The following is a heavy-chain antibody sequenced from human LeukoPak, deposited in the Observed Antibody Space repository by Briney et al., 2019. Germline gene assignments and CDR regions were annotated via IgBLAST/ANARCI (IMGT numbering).Heavy chain of an antibody. CDR3: ARGLYYYDSTDAFDI. D-gene: IGHD3-22*01. V-gene: IGHV4-34*01. CDR1: GGSFSGYY. J-gene: IGHJ3*02. CDR2: INHSGST. Sequence: SETLSLTCAVYGGSFSGYYWSWIRQPPGKGLEWIGEINHSGSTNYNPSLRSRVTISVDTSKNQFSLKLSSVTAADTAVYYCARGLYYYDSTDAFDIWGQGTMVTVSS.